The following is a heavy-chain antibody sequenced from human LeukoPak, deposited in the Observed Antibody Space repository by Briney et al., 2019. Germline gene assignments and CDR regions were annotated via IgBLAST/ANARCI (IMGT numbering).Heavy chain of an antibody. CDR3: ARSYGLGNFDY. Sequence: GGSLRLSCAASGFTFSSYDMHWVRQATGKGLEWVSAIGTAGDTYYPGSVKGRFTISRENAKNSLYLQMNSLRAGDTAVYYCARSYGLGNFDYWGQGTLVTVSS. D-gene: IGHD3-10*01. J-gene: IGHJ4*02. CDR1: GFTFSSYD. V-gene: IGHV3-13*01. CDR2: IGTAGDT.